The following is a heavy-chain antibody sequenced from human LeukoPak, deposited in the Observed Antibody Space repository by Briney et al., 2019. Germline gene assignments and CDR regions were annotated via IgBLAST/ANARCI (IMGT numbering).Heavy chain of an antibody. CDR3: ARLGIITAAGSNDY. Sequence: GGSLRLSCAASEFTFSDYYMSWIRQAPGKGLEWVSYISYSGDTIYYADSVKGRFTVSRDNAKNSLYLQMNSLRAEDTAVYYCARLGIITAAGSNDYWGQGTLVTVSS. D-gene: IGHD6-13*01. J-gene: IGHJ4*02. CDR2: ISYSGDTI. CDR1: EFTFSDYY. V-gene: IGHV3-11*01.